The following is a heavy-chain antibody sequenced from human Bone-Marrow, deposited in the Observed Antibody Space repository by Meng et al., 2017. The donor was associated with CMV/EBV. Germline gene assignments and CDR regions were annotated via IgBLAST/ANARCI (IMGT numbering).Heavy chain of an antibody. J-gene: IGHJ4*02. Sequence: GESLKISCAASGFTFSSYGMHWVRQTPGKGPEWVAFIRYDESNNFYSDSVKGRFTISRDNAKNSLYLQMNSLRAEDTAVYYCARDAYYYDSSGYPAEYDYWGQGTLVTVSS. V-gene: IGHV3-30*02. CDR3: ARDAYYYDSSGYPAEYDY. CDR2: IRYDESNN. D-gene: IGHD3-22*01. CDR1: GFTFSSYG.